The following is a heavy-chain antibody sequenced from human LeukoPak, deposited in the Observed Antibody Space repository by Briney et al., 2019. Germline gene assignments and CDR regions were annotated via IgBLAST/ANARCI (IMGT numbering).Heavy chain of an antibody. CDR2: IKQDGSVK. CDR1: GFTFGTYW. Sequence: GGSLRLSCAASGFTFGTYWMSWVRQAPGKGLEWVANIKQDGSVKYYVDSVKGRFTISRDNAKNSLYLQMNSLRAEDTAVYYCARDIFGGTYYYDSSGSKGYFDYWGQGTLVTVSS. D-gene: IGHD3-22*01. J-gene: IGHJ4*02. V-gene: IGHV3-7*01. CDR3: ARDIFGGTYYYDSSGSKGYFDY.